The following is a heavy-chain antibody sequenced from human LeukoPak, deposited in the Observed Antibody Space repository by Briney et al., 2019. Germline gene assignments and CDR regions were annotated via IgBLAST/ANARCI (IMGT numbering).Heavy chain of an antibody. CDR1: GFTFSSYS. J-gene: IGHJ3*02. CDR3: ARDDMPDRIAAAAPKFFVFLFDI. V-gene: IGHV3-48*02. Sequence: GGSLRLSCAASGFTFSSYSMNWVRQAPGKGLEWVSYISSSSSTIYYADSVKGRFTISRDNAKNSLYLQMNSLRDEDTAVYYCARDDMPDRIAAAAPKFFVFLFDIWGQGTMVTVSS. CDR2: ISSSSSTI. D-gene: IGHD6-13*01.